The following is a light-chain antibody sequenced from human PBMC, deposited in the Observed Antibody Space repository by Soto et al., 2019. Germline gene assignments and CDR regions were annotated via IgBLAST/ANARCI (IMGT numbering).Light chain of an antibody. J-gene: IGLJ1*01. Sequence: QSVLTQPASVSGSPGQSIAISCTGTSSEVGGYDYVSWYQQHPGKAPKLMIYDVSNRPAGVSNRFSGSKSDNTASLTISWLQAEDEADYYCSSYTSSSTYVFGTGTKVTVL. CDR2: DVS. V-gene: IGLV2-14*01. CDR3: SSYTSSSTYV. CDR1: SSEVGGYDY.